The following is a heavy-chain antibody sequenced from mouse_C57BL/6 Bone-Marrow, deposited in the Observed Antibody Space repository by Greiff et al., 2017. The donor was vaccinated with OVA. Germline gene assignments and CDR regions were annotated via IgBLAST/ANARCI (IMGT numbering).Heavy chain of an antibody. CDR1: GYTFTDYY. CDR3: ARRRYFDV. J-gene: IGHJ1*03. Sequence: EVQVVESGPELVKPGASVKISCKASGYTFTDYYMNWVKQSHGKSLEWIGDINPNNGGTSYNQKFKGKATLTVDKSSSTAYMELRSLTSEDSAVYYCARRRYFDVWGTGTTVTVSS. V-gene: IGHV1-26*01. CDR2: INPNNGGT.